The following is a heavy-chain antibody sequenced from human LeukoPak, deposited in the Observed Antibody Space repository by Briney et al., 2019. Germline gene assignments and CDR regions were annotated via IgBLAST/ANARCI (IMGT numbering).Heavy chain of an antibody. V-gene: IGHV4-39*07. Sequence: ASETLSLTCTVSGGTISSSSCYWGWIRQPPGKELERIGSIYYSGSTYYNPSLKSRVTISVDTSKNQFSLKLSSVTAADTAVYYCARELGGRVRKGSGYPDYWSQGTLVTVSS. CDR2: IYYSGST. CDR1: GGTISSSSCY. CDR3: ARELGGRVRKGSGYPDY. J-gene: IGHJ4*02. D-gene: IGHD3-22*01.